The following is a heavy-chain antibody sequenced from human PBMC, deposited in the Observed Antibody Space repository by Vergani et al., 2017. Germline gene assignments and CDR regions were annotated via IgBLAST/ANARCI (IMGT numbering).Heavy chain of an antibody. CDR3: ARDTIVVVEAATGRYYYYGMDV. CDR1: GFTFSSYS. V-gene: IGHV3-21*01. J-gene: IGHJ6*02. Sequence: EVQLVESGGGLVKPGGSLRLSCAASGFTFSSYSMNWVRQAPGKGLEWVSSISSSSSYIYYADSVKGRFTISRDNAKNSLYLQMNSLRAEDTAVYYCARDTIVVVEAATGRYYYYGMDVWGQXP. CDR2: ISSSSSYI. D-gene: IGHD2-15*01.